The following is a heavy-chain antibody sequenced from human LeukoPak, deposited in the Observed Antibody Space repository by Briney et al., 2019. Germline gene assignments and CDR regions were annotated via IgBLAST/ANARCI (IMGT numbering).Heavy chain of an antibody. V-gene: IGHV4-39*01. D-gene: IGHD1-26*01. Sequence: PSETLSLTCTVSGGSISSYYWGWIRQPPGKGLEWIGSIYYSGSTYYNPSLKSRVTISVDTSKNQFSLKLSSVTAADTAVYYCARVYRSGSYLYYFDYWGQGTLVTVSS. CDR1: GGSISSYY. J-gene: IGHJ4*02. CDR3: ARVYRSGSYLYYFDY. CDR2: IYYSGST.